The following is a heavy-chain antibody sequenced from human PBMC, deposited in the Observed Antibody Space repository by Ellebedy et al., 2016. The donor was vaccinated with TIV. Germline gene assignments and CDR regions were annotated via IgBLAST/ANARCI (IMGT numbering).Heavy chain of an antibody. Sequence: GESLKISCAASGFTFSSYAMSWARQAPGKGLEWVSTISNTGSRTYYADSVEGRFIISRDNSKKTLYLQMNSLRAEDTAVYYCAKGRGGGSDSSAPRYYFDYWGLGTLVTVSS. J-gene: IGHJ4*02. CDR2: ISNTGSRT. V-gene: IGHV3-23*01. CDR1: GFTFSSYA. CDR3: AKGRGGGSDSSAPRYYFDY. D-gene: IGHD3-22*01.